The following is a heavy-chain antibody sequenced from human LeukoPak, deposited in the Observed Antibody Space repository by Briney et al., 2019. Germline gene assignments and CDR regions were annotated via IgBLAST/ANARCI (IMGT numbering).Heavy chain of an antibody. D-gene: IGHD6-13*01. CDR3: ARAMGLAAAGHRAFDF. V-gene: IGHV6-1*01. J-gene: IGHJ4*02. Sequence: SQTLSLTCVISGDSVSSNSVAWSWIRQSPSRGLEWLGRTYYRSKWYNDYAVSVRSRITIDPDTFKNQFSLQLNSVTPEDTAVYYCARAMGLAAAGHRAFDFWGQGTLVTVSS. CDR1: GDSVSSNSVA. CDR2: TYYRSKWYN.